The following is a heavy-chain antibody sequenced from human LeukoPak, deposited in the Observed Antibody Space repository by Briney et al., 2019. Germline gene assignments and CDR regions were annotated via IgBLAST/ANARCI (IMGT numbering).Heavy chain of an antibody. J-gene: IGHJ4*02. CDR3: AKDFRLLWFGELLMGLEY. D-gene: IGHD3-10*01. CDR2: ISSSSSYT. CDR1: GFTFSTYS. Sequence: PGGSLRLSCAASGFTFSTYSMNWVRQAPGKGLEWVSSISSSSSYTYYADSVKGRFTISRDNAKNSLYLQMNSLRAEDTAVYYCAKDFRLLWFGELLMGLEYWGQGTLVTVSS. V-gene: IGHV3-21*01.